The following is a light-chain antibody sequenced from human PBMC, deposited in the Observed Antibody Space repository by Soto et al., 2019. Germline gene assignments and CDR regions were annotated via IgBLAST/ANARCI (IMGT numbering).Light chain of an antibody. CDR1: TANIGGDY. CDR3: ATWDESLSGRV. V-gene: IGLV1-47*01. J-gene: IGLJ3*02. Sequence: QSVLTQPPSASGTPGQRVPISCFGSTANIGGDYVYWYHKLPGPAPNLLIYRNNQRPSGVPDRFSGSKSGTSASLAISGLRSEDEADYYCATWDESLSGRVFGGGTKLTVL. CDR2: RNN.